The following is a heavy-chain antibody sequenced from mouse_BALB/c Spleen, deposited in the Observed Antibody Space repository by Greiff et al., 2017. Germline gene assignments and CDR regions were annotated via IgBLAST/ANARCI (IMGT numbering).Heavy chain of an antibody. CDR3: ARAGGGTLFAY. CDR2: ISNLAYSI. V-gene: IGHV5-15*02. J-gene: IGHJ3*01. Sequence: EVQRVESGGGLVQPGGSRKLSCAASGFTFSDYGMAWVRQAPGKGPEWVAFISNLAYSIYYADTVTGRFTISRENAKNTLYLEMSSLRSEDTAMYYCARAGGGTLFAYWGQGTLVTVSA. CDR1: GFTFSDYG.